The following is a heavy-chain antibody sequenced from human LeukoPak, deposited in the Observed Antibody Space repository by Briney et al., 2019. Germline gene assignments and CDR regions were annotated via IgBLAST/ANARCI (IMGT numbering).Heavy chain of an antibody. V-gene: IGHV3-30*18. CDR3: AKDLDLYSSGMAHDY. D-gene: IGHD6-19*01. J-gene: IGHJ4*02. Sequence: PGGSLRLSCAASGFTFSSYGMHWVRQAPGKGLEWVAVISYDGSNKYYADSVKGRFTISRDNSKNTLYLQMNSLRAEDTAVYYCAKDLDLYSSGMAHDYWGQGTLVTVSS. CDR1: GFTFSSYG. CDR2: ISYDGSNK.